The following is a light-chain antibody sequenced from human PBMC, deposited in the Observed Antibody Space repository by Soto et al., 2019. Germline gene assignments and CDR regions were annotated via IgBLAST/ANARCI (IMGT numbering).Light chain of an antibody. Sequence: QSVLTQPPSASGTPGQRVTISCSGSSSNIGSNYVYWYQQLPGTAPKLLIYRNNQRPSGVPDRFSGSKSGTSASLAISGLRSEDEADYYCATWDDSLSGSVFGTGTKVT. CDR3: ATWDDSLSGSV. V-gene: IGLV1-47*01. J-gene: IGLJ1*01. CDR2: RNN. CDR1: SSNIGSNY.